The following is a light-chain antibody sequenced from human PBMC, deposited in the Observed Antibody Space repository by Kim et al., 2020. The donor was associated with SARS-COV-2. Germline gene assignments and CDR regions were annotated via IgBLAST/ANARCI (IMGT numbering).Light chain of an antibody. CDR1: SSDVGGYEY. V-gene: IGLV2-14*03. CDR2: DVS. J-gene: IGLJ2*01. CDR3: SSYTTGSTLV. Sequence: QSALTQPASVSGSPGQSITISCTGTSSDVGGYEYVAWYQQYPGKVPQLIIYDVSYRPSGISDRFTGSKSGNTASLTISNLQAEDEADYYCSSYTTGSTLVFGGGTQLTV.